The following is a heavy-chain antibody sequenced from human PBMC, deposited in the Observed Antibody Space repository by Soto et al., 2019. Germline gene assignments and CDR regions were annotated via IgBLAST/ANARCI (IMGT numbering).Heavy chain of an antibody. Sequence: QVQLVQSGAEVKKPGASVKVSCKASGYTFTSYYMHWVRQAPGQGLEWMGIINPSGGSTSYAQKFQGRVTITRDTSTSTVYMELSSLRSEDTAVYYCARGHYYGSGSYSEFDYWGQGTLVTVSS. CDR1: GYTFTSYY. D-gene: IGHD3-10*01. CDR3: ARGHYYGSGSYSEFDY. CDR2: INPSGGST. J-gene: IGHJ4*02. V-gene: IGHV1-46*01.